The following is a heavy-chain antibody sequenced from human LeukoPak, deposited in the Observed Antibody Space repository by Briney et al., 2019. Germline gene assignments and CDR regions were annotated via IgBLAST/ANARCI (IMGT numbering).Heavy chain of an antibody. Sequence: ASVKVSCKASGYTFTNYAISWVRQAPGQGLGWMGWISAYNDNTNYAQKFQGRVTTTTDTSTTTAYLELRSLRSDATAVYYCARAPMAAATRVDYWGQGTLVTVSS. CDR2: ISAYNDNT. J-gene: IGHJ4*02. CDR3: ARAPMAAATRVDY. D-gene: IGHD2-15*01. V-gene: IGHV1-18*01. CDR1: GYTFTNYA.